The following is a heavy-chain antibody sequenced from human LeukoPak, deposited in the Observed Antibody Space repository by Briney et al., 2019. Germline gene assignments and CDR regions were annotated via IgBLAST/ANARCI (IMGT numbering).Heavy chain of an antibody. Sequence: GGSLRLSCAASGFTVSSNYMSWVRQAPGKGLEWVSVIYSAGSTYYADSVRGRFTISRDFSKNTLYLQMNSLSAEDSAVYCCTRAQKSGSGFDYWDQGTLVTVSS. D-gene: IGHD3-10*01. CDR3: TRAQKSGSGFDY. J-gene: IGHJ4*02. CDR2: IYSAGST. V-gene: IGHV3-53*01. CDR1: GFTVSSNY.